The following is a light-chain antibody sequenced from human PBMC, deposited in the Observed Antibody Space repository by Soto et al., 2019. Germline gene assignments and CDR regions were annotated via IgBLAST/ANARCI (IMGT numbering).Light chain of an antibody. CDR1: QSVSSY. CDR3: QQRSNWPALT. J-gene: IGKJ4*01. Sequence: EIVLTQSPATLSLSPGERATLSCRASQSVSSYLAWYQQKPGQAPRLLIYDAXNRATGIPARFSGSGSGTDFTLXIXXXXXEXFAVYYCQQRSNWPALTFGGGTKVEIK. V-gene: IGKV3-11*01. CDR2: DAX.